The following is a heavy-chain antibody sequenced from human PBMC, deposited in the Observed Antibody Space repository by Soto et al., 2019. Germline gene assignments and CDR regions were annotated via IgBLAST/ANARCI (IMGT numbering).Heavy chain of an antibody. Sequence: PGGSLRLSCAASGFTFSSYPMSWVRQAPGKGLEWVSASSGSGGSTYYADSVKGRFTISRDNSKNTLYLQMNSLRAEDTAVYYCAKDPITMVRGVLLYWGQGTLVTVSS. V-gene: IGHV3-23*01. D-gene: IGHD3-10*01. CDR1: GFTFSSYP. CDR3: AKDPITMVRGVLLY. J-gene: IGHJ4*02. CDR2: SSGSGGST.